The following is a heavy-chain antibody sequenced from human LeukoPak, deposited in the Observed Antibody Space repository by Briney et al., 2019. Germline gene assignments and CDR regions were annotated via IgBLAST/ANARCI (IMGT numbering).Heavy chain of an antibody. V-gene: IGHV1-46*01. CDR2: INPSGGST. CDR1: GYTFTSYY. D-gene: IGHD3-22*01. CDR3: ARASHYDSSGYYYADFDY. J-gene: IGHJ4*02. Sequence: GASVKVSCKASGYTFTSYYMHWVRQAPGQGLEWMGLINPSGGSTSYAQKFQGRVTMTRDTSTSTVYMALSSLGSEDTAVYYCARASHYDSSGYYYADFDYWGQGTLVTVSS.